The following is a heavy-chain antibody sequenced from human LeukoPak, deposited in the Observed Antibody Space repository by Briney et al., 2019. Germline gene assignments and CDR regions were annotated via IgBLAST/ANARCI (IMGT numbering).Heavy chain of an antibody. CDR2: IYTSGST. CDR3: ARGPASLYSYGYTLDY. CDR1: GGSISSYY. Sequence: SETLSLTCTVSGGSISSYYWSWIRQPAGKGLEWIGRIYTSGSTNYNPSLKSRVTMSVDTSKNQFSLKLSSVTAADTAVYYCARGPASLYSYGYTLDYWGQGTLVTVSS. J-gene: IGHJ4*02. V-gene: IGHV4-4*07. D-gene: IGHD5-18*01.